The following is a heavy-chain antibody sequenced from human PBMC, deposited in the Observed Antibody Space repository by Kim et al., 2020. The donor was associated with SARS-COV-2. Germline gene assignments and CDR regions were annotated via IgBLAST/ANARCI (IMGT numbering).Heavy chain of an antibody. V-gene: IGHV4-59*01. J-gene: IGHJ3*02. CDR3: AGVGTMVRGVISPLGAFAI. CDR2: IYYSGST. CDR1: GGSISSYY. Sequence: SETLSLTCTVSGGSISSYYWSWIRQPPGKGLEWIGDIYYSGSTNYNPSLKSRVTIAVDTSKNQFSLKLSSVTAADTAVYYCAGVGTMVRGVISPLGAFAIWGQGTLVTVSS. D-gene: IGHD3-10*01.